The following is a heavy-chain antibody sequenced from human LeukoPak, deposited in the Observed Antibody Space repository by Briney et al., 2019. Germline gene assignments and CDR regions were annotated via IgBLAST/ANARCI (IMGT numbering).Heavy chain of an antibody. J-gene: IGHJ3*02. Sequence: SETLSLTCTVSGGSISSYYWSWIRQPPGKGLEWIGYIYYSGSTNYNPSLKSRVTISVDTSKNQFSLKLSSVTAADTAVYYCARLRRTYYYDSSRSSDAFDIWGQGTMVTVSS. D-gene: IGHD3-22*01. CDR3: ARLRRTYYYDSSRSSDAFDI. CDR1: GGSISSYY. CDR2: IYYSGST. V-gene: IGHV4-59*08.